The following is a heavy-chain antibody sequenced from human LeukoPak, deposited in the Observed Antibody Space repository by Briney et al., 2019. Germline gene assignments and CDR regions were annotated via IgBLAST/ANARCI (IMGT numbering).Heavy chain of an antibody. J-gene: IGHJ4*02. D-gene: IGHD6-19*01. CDR1: GGSISSYY. Sequence: PSETLSRTCTVSGGSISSYYWSWIRQPPGKGLEWIGYIYYSGSTNYNPSLKSRVTISVDTSKNQFSLKLSSVTAADTAVYYCARLSVAGTHFDYWGQGTLVTVSS. CDR2: IYYSGST. V-gene: IGHV4-59*08. CDR3: ARLSVAGTHFDY.